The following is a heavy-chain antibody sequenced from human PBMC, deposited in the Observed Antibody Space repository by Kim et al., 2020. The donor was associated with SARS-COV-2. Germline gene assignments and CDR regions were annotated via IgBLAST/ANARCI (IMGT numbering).Heavy chain of an antibody. D-gene: IGHD3-22*01. CDR3: VLTLTYYYDSSGYGPYYGMDV. CDR1: GGSISSYY. Sequence: SETLSLTCTVSGGSISSYYWSWIRQPAGKGLEWIGRIYTSGSTNYNPSLKSRVTMSVDTSKNQFSLKLSSVTAADTAVYYCVLTLTYYYDSSGYGPYYGMDVWGQGTTVTVSS. V-gene: IGHV4-4*07. CDR2: IYTSGST. J-gene: IGHJ6*02.